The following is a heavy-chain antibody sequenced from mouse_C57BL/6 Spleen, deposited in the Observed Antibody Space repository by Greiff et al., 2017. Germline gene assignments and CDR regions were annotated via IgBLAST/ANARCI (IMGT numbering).Heavy chain of an antibody. CDR2: IYPGDGDT. Sequence: QVQLKQSGPELVKPGASVKISCKASGYAFSSSWMNWVKQRPGKGLEWIGRIYPGDGDTNYNGKFKGKATLTAVKSSSTAYMQLSSRTSDDSAVYCCAPLLDYFDYWGQGTTLTVSS. D-gene: IGHD1-2*01. V-gene: IGHV1-82*01. J-gene: IGHJ2*01. CDR1: GYAFSSSW. CDR3: APLLDYFDY.